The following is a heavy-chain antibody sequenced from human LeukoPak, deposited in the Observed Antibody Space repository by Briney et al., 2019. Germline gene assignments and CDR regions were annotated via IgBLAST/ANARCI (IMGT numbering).Heavy chain of an antibody. D-gene: IGHD3-22*01. CDR2: ISAYTGNT. Sequence: ASVKVSCKASGYTFTSYGISWVRQAPGQGLEWMGWISAYTGNTNYAQKLQGRVTMTTDTSTSTAYMELRSLRSDDTAVYYCARAHPEYYDSSGYNPLDFWGQGTLVTVSS. V-gene: IGHV1-18*01. CDR3: ARAHPEYYDSSGYNPLDF. J-gene: IGHJ4*02. CDR1: GYTFTSYG.